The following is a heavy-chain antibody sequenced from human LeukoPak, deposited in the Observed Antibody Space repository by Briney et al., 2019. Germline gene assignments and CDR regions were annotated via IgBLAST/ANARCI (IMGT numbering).Heavy chain of an antibody. CDR3: ARGIHLSPFFDY. CDR1: GGSFSYYY. Sequence: SETLSLTCAVYGGSFSYYYWSWIRQPPGKGLEWIGEINHSGSTNYNPSLKSRVTISVDTSKNQFSLKLSSVTAADTAIYYCARGIHLSPFFDYWGQGTLVTVSS. J-gene: IGHJ4*02. D-gene: IGHD5-18*01. V-gene: IGHV4-34*01. CDR2: INHSGST.